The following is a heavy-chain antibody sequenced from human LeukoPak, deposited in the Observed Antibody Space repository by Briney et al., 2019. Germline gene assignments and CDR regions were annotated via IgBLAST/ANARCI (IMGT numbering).Heavy chain of an antibody. CDR2: IYYSGST. Sequence: SETLSLTCTVSGGSISSGGYYWSWIRQHPGKGLEWIGYIYYSGSTYYNPSLKSRVTISVDTSKNQFSLKLSSVTAADTAVYYCARTGLDGYNYFDYWGQGTLVTVSS. D-gene: IGHD5-24*01. CDR1: GGSISSGGYY. CDR3: ARTGLDGYNYFDY. V-gene: IGHV4-31*03. J-gene: IGHJ4*02.